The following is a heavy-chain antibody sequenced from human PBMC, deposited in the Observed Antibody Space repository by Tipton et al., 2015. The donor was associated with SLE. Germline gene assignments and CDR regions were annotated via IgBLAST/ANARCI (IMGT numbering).Heavy chain of an antibody. CDR1: GGSFSGYY. D-gene: IGHD2-2*01. Sequence: TLSLTCAVYGGSFSGYYWSWIRQPPGKGLEWIGEINHSGSTNYNPSLKSRVTISVDTSKNQFSLKRSSVTAADTAVYYCARGLRDCSSTSCLEDYYYYMDVWGKGTTVTVSS. J-gene: IGHJ6*03. V-gene: IGHV4-34*01. CDR3: ARGLRDCSSTSCLEDYYYYMDV. CDR2: INHSGST.